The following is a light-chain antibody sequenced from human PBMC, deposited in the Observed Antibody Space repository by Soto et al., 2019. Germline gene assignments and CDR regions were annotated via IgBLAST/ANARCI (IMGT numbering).Light chain of an antibody. V-gene: IGLV2-14*03. CDR3: SSFTSDRIYX. Sequence: QSVLTQPTSVSGSPGQSITISCTGNHNDIGTYDYVSWYQQHPGRAPRRLIYGVTTRPSGISDRFTASKSGLTASLTISGLQPEDEADYYCSSFTSDRIYXXGPGTKVTVL. CDR2: GVT. CDR1: HNDIGTYDY. J-gene: IGLJ1*01.